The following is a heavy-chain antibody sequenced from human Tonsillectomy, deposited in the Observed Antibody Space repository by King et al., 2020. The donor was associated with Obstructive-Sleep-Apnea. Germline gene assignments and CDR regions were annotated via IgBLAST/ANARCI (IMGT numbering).Heavy chain of an antibody. CDR2: IYYSGST. V-gene: IGHV4-39*01. CDR3: ARQSIDRGAYFDY. Sequence: QLQESGPGLVKPSETLSLTCTVSGGSISSSSYYWGWIRQPPGKGLEGIGSIYYSGSTYYNPSLKSRVTISVDTSKNQFSLKLSSVTAADTAVYYCARQSIDRGAYFDYWGQGTLVTVSS. CDR1: GGSISSSSYY. J-gene: IGHJ4*02. D-gene: IGHD3-10*01.